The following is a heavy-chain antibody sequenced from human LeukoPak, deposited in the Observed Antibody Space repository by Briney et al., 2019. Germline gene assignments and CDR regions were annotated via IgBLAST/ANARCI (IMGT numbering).Heavy chain of an antibody. CDR1: GFTVDSNY. D-gene: IGHD3-22*01. V-gene: IGHV3-53*01. CDR2: IYTGGNT. CDR3: ARGDDSGYYDYFDY. J-gene: IGHJ4*02. Sequence: GGSLRLSCAASGFTVDSNYLSWVRQAPGKGLEWVSTIYTGGNTYYAASVKGRFTISRDFSKNTVFLHMDSLRAEDTAMYYCARGDDSGYYDYFDYWGQGALVTVSS.